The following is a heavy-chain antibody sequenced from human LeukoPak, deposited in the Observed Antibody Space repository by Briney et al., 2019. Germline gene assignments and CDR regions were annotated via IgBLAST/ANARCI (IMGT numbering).Heavy chain of an antibody. CDR1: GFIFSNYG. J-gene: IGHJ5*02. D-gene: IGHD6-19*01. V-gene: IGHV3-30*02. Sequence: SGGSLRLSCAASGFIFSNYGMHWIRQAPGKGLEWVAFIRYDESNKFYADSVKGRFTISRDNSKNILFLQMNSLRAGDTAVYYCATMQWLEGVDWFDPWGQGTLVTVSS. CDR2: IRYDESNK. CDR3: ATMQWLEGVDWFDP.